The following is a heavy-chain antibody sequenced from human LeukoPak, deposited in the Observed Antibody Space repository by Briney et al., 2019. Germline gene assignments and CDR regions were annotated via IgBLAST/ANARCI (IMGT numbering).Heavy chain of an antibody. Sequence: ASVKVSCKASGYTFTSYGIGWVRQAPGQGLECMGWISAYNGNTNYAQKLQGRVTMTTDTSTSTAYMELRSLRSDDTAVYYCARDGDYDSSGYYFWCWGQGTLVTVSS. CDR2: ISAYNGNT. V-gene: IGHV1-18*01. CDR1: GYTFTSYG. D-gene: IGHD3-22*01. CDR3: ARDGDYDSSGYYFWC. J-gene: IGHJ4*02.